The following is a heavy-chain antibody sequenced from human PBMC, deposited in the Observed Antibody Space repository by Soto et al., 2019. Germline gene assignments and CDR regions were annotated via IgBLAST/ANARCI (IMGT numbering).Heavy chain of an antibody. V-gene: IGHV4-31*03. CDR3: AWGPNQRFFDS. Sequence: SETLSLTCTVSGGSITNGDYYWSWIRQHPGKGLEWIGHIHYSGNTNYNPALESRVTISVDTSENQFSLKLTSVTAADTAIYFCAWGPNQRFFDSWGQGALVTVSS. CDR2: IHYSGNT. D-gene: IGHD7-27*01. J-gene: IGHJ4*02. CDR1: GGSITNGDYY.